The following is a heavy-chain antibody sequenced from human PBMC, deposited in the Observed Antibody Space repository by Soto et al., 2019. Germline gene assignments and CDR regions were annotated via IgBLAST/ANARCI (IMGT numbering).Heavy chain of an antibody. Sequence: GGSLRLSCAASGFTFSSYAMSWVRQAPGKGLEWVSAISGSTIYYADSVKGRFTISRDNAKNSLYLQMNSLRADDTAVYYCAKDPGYDILTGYSHFDYWGQGTLVTVSS. CDR1: GFTFSSYA. CDR3: AKDPGYDILTGYSHFDY. J-gene: IGHJ4*02. D-gene: IGHD3-9*01. CDR2: ISGSTI. V-gene: IGHV3-23*01.